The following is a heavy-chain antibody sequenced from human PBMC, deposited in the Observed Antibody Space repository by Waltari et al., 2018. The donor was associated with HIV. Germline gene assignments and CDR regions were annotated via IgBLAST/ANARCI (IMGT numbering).Heavy chain of an antibody. CDR1: GFTFSNYW. J-gene: IGHJ4*02. CDR3: ARGGSKPLDY. Sequence: EVQLVESGGGSVQPGGSLRLSCAASGFTFSNYWMHWVRQAPGKGLGGVSLINSDGVSTSYADSVKGRFTNSRDNAKNTVYLQMNRLRAEDTAVYYCARGGSKPLDYWGQGTLVTVSS. D-gene: IGHD4-4*01. V-gene: IGHV3-74*01. CDR2: INSDGVST.